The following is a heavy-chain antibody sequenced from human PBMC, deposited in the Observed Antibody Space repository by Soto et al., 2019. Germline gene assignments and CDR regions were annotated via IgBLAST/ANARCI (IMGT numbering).Heavy chain of an antibody. Sequence: QVQLAQSGAEVKRPGASVRVSCKASGFTLSSHGISWVRQAPGQGLEWMGWIRGDNGDTNNAQKFQGRITMTTDTFTDTAYMELRSLRSDDTAVYYCARDLRGSCTTDECLYFDFWGQGTLVTVSS. J-gene: IGHJ4*02. CDR1: GFTLSSHG. V-gene: IGHV1-18*04. D-gene: IGHD2-8*01. CDR2: IRGDNGDT. CDR3: ARDLRGSCTTDECLYFDF.